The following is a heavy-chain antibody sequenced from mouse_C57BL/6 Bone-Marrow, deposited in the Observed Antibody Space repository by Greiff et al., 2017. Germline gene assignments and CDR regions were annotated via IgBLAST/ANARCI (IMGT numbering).Heavy chain of an antibody. Sequence: VQLQQSDAELVKPGASVKISCKVSGYTFTDHTIHWMKQRPEQGLEWIGYIYPRDGSTMYNEKFKGKATLTADKSSSTAYMQLNSLTSDDSAVYFCARHYYGNSMYYFDYWGQGTTLTVSS. D-gene: IGHD1-1*01. CDR2: IYPRDGST. CDR3: ARHYYGNSMYYFDY. CDR1: GYTFTDHT. V-gene: IGHV1-78*01. J-gene: IGHJ2*01.